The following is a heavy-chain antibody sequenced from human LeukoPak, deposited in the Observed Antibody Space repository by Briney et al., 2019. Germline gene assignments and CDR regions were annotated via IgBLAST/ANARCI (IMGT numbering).Heavy chain of an antibody. J-gene: IGHJ5*02. CDR1: GDSISSTSSF. Sequence: KSSETLSLTCTVSGDSISSTSSFWGWIRRPPGKGLEWIGSIYYSGSTYDNPSLKSRVTMSVDTSKNQFSLKLSSVTAADTAVYYCARLFYDSSGYYWFDPWGQGTLVTVSS. CDR2: IYYSGST. V-gene: IGHV4-39*01. D-gene: IGHD3-22*01. CDR3: ARLFYDSSGYYWFDP.